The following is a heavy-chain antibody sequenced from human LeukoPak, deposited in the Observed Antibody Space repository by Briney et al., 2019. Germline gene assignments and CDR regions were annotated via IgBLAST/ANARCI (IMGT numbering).Heavy chain of an antibody. J-gene: IGHJ4*02. Sequence: PSETLSVTCTVSGGSISSSSYYWGWIRQTPGKGLEWIGSNYSGSTHYNPSLKSGVTISVYSSKNQFSLKVISVTAADTAVYYCARNASDIAVPGASIFDYWGQGTLVTVSS. CDR1: GGSISSSSYY. CDR3: ARNASDIAVPGASIFDY. D-gene: IGHD6-19*01. CDR2: NYSGST. V-gene: IGHV4-39*01.